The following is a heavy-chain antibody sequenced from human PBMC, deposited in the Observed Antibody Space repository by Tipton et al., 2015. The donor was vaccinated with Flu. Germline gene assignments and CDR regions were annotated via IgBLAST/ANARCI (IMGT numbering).Heavy chain of an antibody. J-gene: IGHJ4*02. D-gene: IGHD1-26*01. V-gene: IGHV3-15*01. CDR3: TAGVGATDHDY. Sequence: GSLRLSCAASGFTFSNAWMSWVRQAPGKGLEWVGRIKSKNDGGTRDFPAPVKGRFAISRDDSKKTLYLQMDSLKTEDTAVYYCTAGVGATDHDYWGQGTLVTVSS. CDR1: GFTFSNAW. CDR2: IKSKNDGGTR.